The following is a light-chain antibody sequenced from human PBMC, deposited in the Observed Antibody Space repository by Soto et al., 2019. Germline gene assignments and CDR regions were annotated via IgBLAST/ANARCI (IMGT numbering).Light chain of an antibody. V-gene: IGKV3-15*01. CDR3: QQYDNWPPGT. Sequence: EIVMTQSPATLSVSPGERATLSCRASQSVSGSLAWYQQKPGQAPRLLIYGASTRATGIPARFSGSGSGTEFTLTISSLQSGDFAVYYCQQYDNWPPGTFGQGTKLDI. J-gene: IGKJ2*01. CDR1: QSVSGS. CDR2: GAS.